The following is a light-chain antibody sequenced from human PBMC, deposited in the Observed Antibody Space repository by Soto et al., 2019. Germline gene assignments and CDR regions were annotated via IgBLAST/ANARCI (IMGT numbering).Light chain of an antibody. V-gene: IGKV3-11*01. Sequence: EIVLTQSPATLSLSPGERATLSCRASQSVSSYLAWYQQKPGQAPRLLIYGASNRATCIPARFSGSGSGTDFTLTISSLEPEDFAVYYCQHRGKWPRTFGQGTKLEIK. CDR1: QSVSSY. J-gene: IGKJ2*01. CDR2: GAS. CDR3: QHRGKWPRT.